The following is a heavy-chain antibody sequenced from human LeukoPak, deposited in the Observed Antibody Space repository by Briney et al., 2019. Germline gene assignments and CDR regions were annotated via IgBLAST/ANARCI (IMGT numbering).Heavy chain of an antibody. Sequence: SETLSLTCTVSGGSISSDSYYWGWIRQPPGNGLEWIGSIYYSGKTLYNPSLKSRVTISIATSKTQFSLNVSSVTAADTAVYYCARVGRNGGWHFDYWGQGTLVTVSS. J-gene: IGHJ4*02. CDR3: ARVGRNGGWHFDY. CDR1: GGSISSDSYY. CDR2: IYYSGKT. V-gene: IGHV4-39*07. D-gene: IGHD6-19*01.